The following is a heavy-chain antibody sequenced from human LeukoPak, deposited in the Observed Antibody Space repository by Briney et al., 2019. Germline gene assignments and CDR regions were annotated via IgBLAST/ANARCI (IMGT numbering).Heavy chain of an antibody. CDR1: GFTFSSFS. CDR2: ISSSSDTT. D-gene: IGHD1-26*01. CDR3: ASGMRVGPNI. V-gene: IGHV3-48*04. Sequence: GGSLRLSRAASGFTFSSFSMNWVRQAPGKGLEWVSYISSSSDTTYYADSVKGRFTISRDNGKNSLYLQMNSLRAEDTAVYYCASGMRVGPNIWGQGTLVTVSS. J-gene: IGHJ4*02.